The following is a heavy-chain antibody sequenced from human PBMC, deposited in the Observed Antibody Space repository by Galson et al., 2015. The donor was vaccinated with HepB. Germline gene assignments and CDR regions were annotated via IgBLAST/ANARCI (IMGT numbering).Heavy chain of an antibody. D-gene: IGHD3-16*02. V-gene: IGHV4-34*01. J-gene: IGHJ4*02. CDR2: INHSGST. Sequence: ETLSLTCAVYGGSFSGYYWSWIRQPPGKGLEWIGEINHSGSTNYNPSLKSRVTISVDTSENQFSLKLSSVTAADTAVYYCARGPKFIYYDYVWGSYRYAHFDYWGQGTLVTVSS. CDR1: GGSFSGYY. CDR3: ARGPKFIYYDYVWGSYRYAHFDY.